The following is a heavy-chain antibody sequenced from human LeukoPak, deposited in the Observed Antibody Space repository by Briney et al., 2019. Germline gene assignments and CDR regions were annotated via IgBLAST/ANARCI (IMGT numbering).Heavy chain of an antibody. CDR2: TYYRSEWYN. Sequence: SQTLSLTCAISGDSVSSNSAAWNWTRQSPSRGLEWLGRTYYRSEWYNDYAISVTSRISINPDTSKNQFSLQLNSVTPEDTAVYYCARESQGYSSGWYKGYLDHWGQGTLVTVSS. J-gene: IGHJ4*02. V-gene: IGHV6-1*01. D-gene: IGHD6-19*01. CDR1: GDSVSSNSAA. CDR3: ARESQGYSSGWYKGYLDH.